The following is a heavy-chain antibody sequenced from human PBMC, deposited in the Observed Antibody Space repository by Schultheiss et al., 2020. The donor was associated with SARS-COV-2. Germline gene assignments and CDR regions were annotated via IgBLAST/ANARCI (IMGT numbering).Heavy chain of an antibody. D-gene: IGHD3-9*01. CDR2: IYYSGST. CDR3: AKGGLTALPPPYY. J-gene: IGHJ4*02. CDR1: GGSFSGYY. V-gene: IGHV4-34*11. Sequence: SETLSLTCAVYGGSFSGYYWSWIRQPAGKGLEWIGYIYYSGSTYYNPSLKSRVTISVDTSKNQFSLKLSSVTAADTAVYYCAKGGLTALPPPYYWGQGTLVTVSS.